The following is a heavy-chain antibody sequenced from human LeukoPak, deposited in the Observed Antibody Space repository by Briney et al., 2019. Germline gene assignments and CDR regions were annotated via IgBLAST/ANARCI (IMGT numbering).Heavy chain of an antibody. Sequence: GGSLRLSCAASGFTVSSNYMNWVRQAPGKGLEWVSIIYSGGSTYYADSVKGRFTISRDNSKNTLYLQMNSLRAEDTAVYYCAKGQGVAASYYYMDVWGKGTTVTVSS. CDR2: IYSGGST. CDR1: GFTVSSNY. J-gene: IGHJ6*03. V-gene: IGHV3-53*01. D-gene: IGHD2-15*01. CDR3: AKGQGVAASYYYMDV.